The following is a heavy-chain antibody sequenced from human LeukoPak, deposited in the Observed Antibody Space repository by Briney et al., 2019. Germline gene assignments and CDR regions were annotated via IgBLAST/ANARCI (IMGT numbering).Heavy chain of an antibody. CDR3: ARGWLAETTVVTPYNY. V-gene: IGHV1-69*13. J-gene: IGHJ4*02. CDR1: GDAFSSYD. CDR2: ITPIFGTA. Sequence: GASVKVSCKTSGDAFSSYDISWLRQAPGQGLEWMGGITPIFGTANYAQKFQGRVTITAVVSMSTAYMELSSLRSEDTAVYYCARGWLAETTVVTPYNYWGQGTLVTVSS. D-gene: IGHD4-23*01.